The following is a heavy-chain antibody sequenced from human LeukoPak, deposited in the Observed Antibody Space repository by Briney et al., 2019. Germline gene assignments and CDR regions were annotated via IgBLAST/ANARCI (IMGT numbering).Heavy chain of an antibody. CDR3: ALSSGYFRSFDY. J-gene: IGHJ4*02. CDR1: GYTFTSYY. Sequence: ASVKVSCKASGYTFTSYYMHWVRRAPGQGLEWMGIINPSGGSTSYAQKFQGRVTMTRDMSTSTVYMELSSLRSEDTAVYYCALSSGYFRSFDYWGQGTLVTVSS. D-gene: IGHD3-22*01. V-gene: IGHV1-46*01. CDR2: INPSGGST.